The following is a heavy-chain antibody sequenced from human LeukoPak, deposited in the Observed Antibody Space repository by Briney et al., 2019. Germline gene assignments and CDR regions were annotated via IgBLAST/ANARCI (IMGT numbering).Heavy chain of an antibody. CDR3: ARVRETMVRGVRAQTDAFDI. D-gene: IGHD3-10*01. CDR2: INPNSGGT. J-gene: IGHJ3*02. Sequence: ASVKVSCKASGYTFTGYYMHWVRQAPGQGLEWMGWINPNSGGTNYAQKFQGRVTMTRDTSISTAYMELSRLRSDDTAVYYCARVRETMVRGVRAQTDAFDIWGQGTVVTVSS. V-gene: IGHV1-2*02. CDR1: GYTFTGYY.